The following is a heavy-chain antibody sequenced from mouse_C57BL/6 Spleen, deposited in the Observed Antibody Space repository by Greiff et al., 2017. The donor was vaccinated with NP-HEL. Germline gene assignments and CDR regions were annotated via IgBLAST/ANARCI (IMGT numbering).Heavy chain of an antibody. D-gene: IGHD2-12*01. CDR1: GYTFTDYN. CDR2: INPNNGGT. J-gene: IGHJ2*01. V-gene: IGHV1-22*01. CDR3: ANPYDGYYFDY. Sequence: VQLKESGPELVKPGASVKMSCKASGYTFTDYNMHWVKQSHGKSLEWIGYINPNNGGTSYNQKFKGKATLTVNKSSSAAYMELRSLTSEDSAVYYCANPYDGYYFDYWGQGTTLTVSS.